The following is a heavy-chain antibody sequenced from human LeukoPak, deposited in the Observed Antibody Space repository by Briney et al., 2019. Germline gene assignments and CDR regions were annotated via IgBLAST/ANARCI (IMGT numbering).Heavy chain of an antibody. CDR1: GYTFTGYY. J-gene: IGHJ4*02. CDR2: INPNSGGT. Sequence: ASVKVSCKASGYTFTGYYMHWVRQAPGQGLEWMGWINPNSGGTNYAQKFQGRVTMTRDTSISTAYMELSRLRSDDTAVYYCARVGESGVLRYFDWLLSLSYWGQGTLVTVSS. V-gene: IGHV1-2*02. D-gene: IGHD3-9*01. CDR3: ARVGESGVLRYFDWLLSLSY.